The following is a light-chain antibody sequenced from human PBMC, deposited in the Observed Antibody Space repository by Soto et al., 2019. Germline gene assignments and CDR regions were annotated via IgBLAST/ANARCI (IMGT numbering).Light chain of an antibody. V-gene: IGLV2-11*01. CDR3: CSYAGNSLWV. Sequence: QSALTQPRSVSGSPGQSVTISCTGTSSDVGGYNYVSWYQQHTGKAPKLVIYDVSKRPSGVPDRFSGSKSANTASLTISGLQAEDEADYYSCSYAGNSLWVFGGGTKLTVL. CDR2: DVS. CDR1: SSDVGGYNY. J-gene: IGLJ3*02.